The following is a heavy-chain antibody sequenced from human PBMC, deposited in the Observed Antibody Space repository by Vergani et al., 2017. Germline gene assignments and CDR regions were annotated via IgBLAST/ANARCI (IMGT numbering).Heavy chain of an antibody. CDR1: GGTFSSYA. D-gene: IGHD6-13*01. V-gene: IGHV1-69*06. CDR3: ASQYSSSFHPPRFDY. J-gene: IGHJ4*02. Sequence: QVQLVQSGTEVKKPGSSVKVYCKASGGTFSSYAISWVRQAPGQGLEWMGGIIPIFGTANYAQKFQGRVTITADKSTSTAYMELSSLRSEDTAVYYCASQYSSSFHPPRFDYWGQGTLVTVSS. CDR2: IIPIFGTA.